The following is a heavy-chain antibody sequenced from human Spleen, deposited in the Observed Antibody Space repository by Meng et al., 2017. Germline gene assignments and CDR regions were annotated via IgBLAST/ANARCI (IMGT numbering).Heavy chain of an antibody. Sequence: GGSLRLSCAASGFTFSSYWMSWVRQAPGKGLEWVANMNQDGGEKYYVDSLKGRFTISRDNAKNSLYLQMNSLRAEDTAVYYCARDYMITFGGVVVISDYWGQGTLVTVSS. V-gene: IGHV3-7*01. J-gene: IGHJ4*02. CDR3: ARDYMITFGGVVVISDY. D-gene: IGHD3-16*02. CDR1: GFTFSSYW. CDR2: MNQDGGEK.